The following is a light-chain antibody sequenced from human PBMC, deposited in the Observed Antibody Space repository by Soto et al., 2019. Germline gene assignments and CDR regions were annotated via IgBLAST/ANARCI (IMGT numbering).Light chain of an antibody. CDR1: QSVSSSY. CDR2: DAS. V-gene: IGKV3D-15*01. CDR3: QQYNKWPLT. J-gene: IGKJ4*01. Sequence: VLTQSPATLSVSPGESATLSCGASQSVSSSYLAWYQLKPGLAPRLLIYDASSRATGIPDRFSGSGSGTEFTLTISSLQSEDSAVYHCQQYNKWPLTFGGGTKVDIK.